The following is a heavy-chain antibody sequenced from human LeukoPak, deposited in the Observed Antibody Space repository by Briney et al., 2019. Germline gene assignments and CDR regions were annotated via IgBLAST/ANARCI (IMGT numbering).Heavy chain of an antibody. CDR2: ISGSGGST. V-gene: IGHV3-23*01. CDR3: AKDALWLPTFDY. Sequence: GGSLRLSCAASGFTFSSYGMHWVRQAPGKGLEWVSAISGSGGSTYYADSVKGRFTISRDNSKNTLYLQMNSLRAEDTAVYYCAKDALWLPTFDYWGQGTLVTVSS. J-gene: IGHJ4*02. CDR1: GFTFSSYG. D-gene: IGHD6-19*01.